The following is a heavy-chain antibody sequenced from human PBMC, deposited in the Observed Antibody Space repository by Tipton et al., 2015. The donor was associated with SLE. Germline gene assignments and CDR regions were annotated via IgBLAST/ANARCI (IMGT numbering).Heavy chain of an antibody. CDR1: GGSISSHY. D-gene: IGHD5-18*01. J-gene: IGHJ1*01. CDR2: IYYSGST. CDR3: ARDGTAMGVAEYFQH. V-gene: IGHV4-59*11. Sequence: TLSLTCTVSGGSISSHYWSWIRQPPGKGLEWIGYIYYSGSTNYNPSLKSRVTISVDTSKNQFSLKLSSVTAADTAVYYCARDGTAMGVAEYFQHWGQGTLVTVSS.